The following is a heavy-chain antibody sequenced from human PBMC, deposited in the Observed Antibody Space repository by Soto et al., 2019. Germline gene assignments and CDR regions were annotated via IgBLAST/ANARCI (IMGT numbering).Heavy chain of an antibody. CDR2: IYRSGNA. V-gene: IGHV4-31*03. CDR1: GGYISSGGYY. J-gene: IGHJ6*02. CDR3: ARKNDFSRGSFYCAGLDV. D-gene: IGHD3-3*01. Sequence: QMHLQESGPGLVNPSQTLSLTCTVSGGYISSGGYYWIWIRQLPGKGLEWMGYIYRSGNAYYNPSRERRLTISVDTSKSQFSLKLSSGTAADTAVYSCARKNDFSRGSFYCAGLDVWGHGTTVTVSS.